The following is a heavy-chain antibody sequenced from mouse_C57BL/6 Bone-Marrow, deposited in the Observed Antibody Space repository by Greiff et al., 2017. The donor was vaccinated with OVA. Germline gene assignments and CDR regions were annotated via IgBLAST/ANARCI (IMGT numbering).Heavy chain of an antibody. V-gene: IGHV1-50*01. D-gene: IGHD2-3*01. Sequence: QVQLQQPGAELVKPGASVKLSCKASGYTFTSYWMQWVKQRPGQGLEWIGEIDPSDSYTNYNQKFKGKATLTVDTSSSTAYMQLSSLTSEDSAVYYCARYDGSGYWYFDVWGTGTTVTVSS. J-gene: IGHJ1*03. CDR3: ARYDGSGYWYFDV. CDR2: IDPSDSYT. CDR1: GYTFTSYW.